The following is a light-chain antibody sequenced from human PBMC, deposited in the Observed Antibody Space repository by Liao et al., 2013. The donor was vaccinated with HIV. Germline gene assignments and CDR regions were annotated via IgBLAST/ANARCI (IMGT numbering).Light chain of an antibody. V-gene: IGLV3-21*04. CDR1: NIGSKS. J-gene: IGLJ2*01. Sequence: SYVLTQPPSVSVAPGEPARITCGGNNIGSKSVHWYQQRPGQAPVLVIHYDNDRPSGIPERFSGSNSGNTATLTISRVEAGDEADFYCQVWDSGTDHPVFGGGTKLTVL. CDR3: QVWDSGTDHPV. CDR2: YDN.